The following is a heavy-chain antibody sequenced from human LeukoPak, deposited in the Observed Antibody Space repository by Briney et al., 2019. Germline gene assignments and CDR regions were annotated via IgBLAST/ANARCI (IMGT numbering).Heavy chain of an antibody. Sequence: PSETLSLTCTVSGGSISSYYWSWIRQPPGKGLEWIGYIYYSGSTNYNPSLKSRVTISVDTSKNQFSLKLSSVTAADTAVYYCAREKDLYYYDSSGYSYFDYWGQGPLVTVSS. V-gene: IGHV4-59*01. CDR3: AREKDLYYYDSSGYSYFDY. CDR1: GGSISSYY. CDR2: IYYSGST. D-gene: IGHD3-22*01. J-gene: IGHJ4*02.